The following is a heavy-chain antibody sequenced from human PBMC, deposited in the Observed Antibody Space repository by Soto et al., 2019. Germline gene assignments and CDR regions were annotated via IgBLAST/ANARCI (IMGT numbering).Heavy chain of an antibody. CDR3: AKDWLTAAGHFDY. Sequence: PGGSLRLSCAASGFTFSSYGMHWVRQAPGKGLEWVAVISYDGSNKYYADSVKGRFTISRDNSKNTLYLQMNSLRAEDTAVYYCAKDWLTAAGHFDYWGQGTLVTVSS. CDR2: ISYDGSNK. D-gene: IGHD6-13*01. CDR1: GFTFSSYG. V-gene: IGHV3-30*18. J-gene: IGHJ4*02.